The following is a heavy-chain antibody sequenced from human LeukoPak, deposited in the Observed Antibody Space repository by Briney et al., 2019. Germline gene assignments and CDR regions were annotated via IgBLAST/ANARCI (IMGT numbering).Heavy chain of an antibody. D-gene: IGHD1-26*01. V-gene: IGHV4-61*02. CDR2: VSTSGST. CDR1: GSSISSGSYY. J-gene: IGHJ4*02. Sequence: SQTLSLTCTVSGSSISSGSYYWSWIRQPPGKGLEWLGRVSTSGSTNYNPSLQSRVTISVDTFKNQFSLKLTSVTAADTAVYFCARGSLGADYWGQGTLVTVSS. CDR3: ARGSLGADY.